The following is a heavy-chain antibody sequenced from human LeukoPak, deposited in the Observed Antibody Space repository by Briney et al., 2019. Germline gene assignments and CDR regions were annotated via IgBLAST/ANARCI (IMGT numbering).Heavy chain of an antibody. J-gene: IGHJ4*02. D-gene: IGHD6-13*01. CDR1: GFTFSTYS. CDR3: ARGSSSWYYFDY. CDR2: ISSSSSYI. Sequence: AGGSLRLSCAASGFTFSTYSMNWVRQAPGKGLEWVSFISSSSSYIYYADPLKGRFTISRDNAKNSLYLQMNSLRAEDTAVYYCARGSSSWYYFDYWGQGTLVTVSS. V-gene: IGHV3-21*01.